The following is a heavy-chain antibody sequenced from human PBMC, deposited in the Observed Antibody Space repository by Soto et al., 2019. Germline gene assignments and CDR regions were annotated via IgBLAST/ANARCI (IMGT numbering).Heavy chain of an antibody. CDR2: IYYSGST. D-gene: IGHD5-12*01. CDR3: ARDRSGCGVDAFDI. J-gene: IGHJ3*02. Sequence: SETLSLTCTVSGGSISSYYWSWIRQPPGKGLEWIGYIYYSGSTNYNPSLKSRVTISVDTSKNQFSLKLSSVTAADTAVYYCARDRSGCGVDAFDIWGQGTMVTVSS. CDR1: GGSISSYY. V-gene: IGHV4-59*01.